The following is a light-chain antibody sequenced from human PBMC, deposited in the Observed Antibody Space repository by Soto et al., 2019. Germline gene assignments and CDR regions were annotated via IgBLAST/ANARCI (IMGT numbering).Light chain of an antibody. CDR3: TSFTSASTPYV. CDR2: DVT. V-gene: IGLV2-14*03. J-gene: IGLJ1*01. Sequence: QSVLTQPASVSGSPGQSITISCAGTSSDVGGYNYVSWYQQLPGKAPQLVIYDVTHRPSGVSDRFSGSRSGNTASLTISGLQAEDEADYYCTSFTSASTPYVLGTGTKLTVL. CDR1: SSDVGGYNY.